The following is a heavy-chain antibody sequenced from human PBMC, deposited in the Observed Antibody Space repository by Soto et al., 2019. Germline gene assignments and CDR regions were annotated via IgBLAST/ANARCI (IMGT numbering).Heavy chain of an antibody. CDR2: INSDGSTT. J-gene: IGHJ4*02. Sequence: EVQLVESGGGFVQPGGSLRLSCAASGFTFSNSWMHWVRQAPGKGLVWVSYINSDGSTTTYADSVKGRFTISRDNAKNTVYLQITSLTAEDTAVYYCARDRSYTTDYWGQGTLVTVS. D-gene: IGHD1-26*01. CDR1: GFTFSNSW. CDR3: ARDRSYTTDY. V-gene: IGHV3-74*01.